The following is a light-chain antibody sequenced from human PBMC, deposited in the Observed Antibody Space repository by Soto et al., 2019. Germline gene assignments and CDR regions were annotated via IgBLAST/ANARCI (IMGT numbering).Light chain of an antibody. J-gene: IGKJ1*01. CDR3: QQYGSSGT. V-gene: IGKV3-20*01. Sequence: EIVLTQSPGALSLSPGERGSLSCRASQSVSSNYLAWYQQKPGQAPRLLIYGASNRATGIPDRFSGSGSGTDFTLTISRLEPEDFAVYYCQQYGSSGTFGQGTKVDIK. CDR1: QSVSSNY. CDR2: GAS.